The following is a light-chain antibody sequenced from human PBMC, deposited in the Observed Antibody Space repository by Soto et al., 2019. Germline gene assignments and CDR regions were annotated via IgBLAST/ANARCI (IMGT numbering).Light chain of an antibody. Sequence: NFMLTQPHSVSESPGKTVTISCTRSIGSIANNYVQWYQQRPGSAPTTVIYENKLRPSGGPGRFSGSTDGSSNSASLTISGLHAEDEADYYCQSFDADFVIFGGGTKLTVL. J-gene: IGLJ2*01. V-gene: IGLV6-57*04. CDR3: QSFDADFVI. CDR1: IGSIANNY. CDR2: ENK.